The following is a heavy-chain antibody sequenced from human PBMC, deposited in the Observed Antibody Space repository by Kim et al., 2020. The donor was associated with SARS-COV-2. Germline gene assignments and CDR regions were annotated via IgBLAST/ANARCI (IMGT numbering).Heavy chain of an antibody. CDR2: ISWNSDSI. CDR3: AKSSRAHYDFWSGFHDAFDI. CDR1: GFTFDDYA. D-gene: IGHD3-3*01. V-gene: IGHV3-9*03. J-gene: IGHJ3*02. Sequence: GGSLRLSCSASGFTFDDYAIHWVRQAPGKGLEWVSGISWNSDSIAYAGSVKGRFTISRDNARNSLYLQMDSLRPEDMALYYCAKSSRAHYDFWSGFHDAFDIWGQGTKVTVSS.